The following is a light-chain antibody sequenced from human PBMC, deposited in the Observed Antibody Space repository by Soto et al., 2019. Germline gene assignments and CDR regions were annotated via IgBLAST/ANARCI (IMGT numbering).Light chain of an antibody. CDR1: SGSIASNY. CDR2: EDY. V-gene: IGLV6-57*01. Sequence: NFMLTQPHSVSASPGKTVTISCTRTSGSIASNYVQWYQQRPGSSPTTVIYEDYQRPSGVPDRFSGSIDSSSNSASLTISGLKTEDEADYYCQSYDSSNPWVFGGGTKLPVL. CDR3: QSYDSSNPWV. J-gene: IGLJ3*02.